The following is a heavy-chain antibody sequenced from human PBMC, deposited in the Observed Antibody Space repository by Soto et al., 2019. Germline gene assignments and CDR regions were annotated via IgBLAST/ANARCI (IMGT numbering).Heavy chain of an antibody. V-gene: IGHV4-39*01. CDR1: GGSISSSSYY. CDR2: IYYSGST. CDR3: ARPRFEAAAGDYYYGMDV. D-gene: IGHD6-13*01. Sequence: PSETLSLTCTVSGGSISSSSYYWGWIRQPPGKGLEWIGSIYYSGSTYYNPSLKSRVTISVDTSKNQFSLKLSSVTAADTAVYYCARPRFEAAAGDYYYGMDVWGQGTTVTVSS. J-gene: IGHJ6*02.